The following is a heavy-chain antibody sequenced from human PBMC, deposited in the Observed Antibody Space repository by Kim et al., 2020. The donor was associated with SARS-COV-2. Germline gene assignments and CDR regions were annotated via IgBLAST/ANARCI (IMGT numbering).Heavy chain of an antibody. CDR2: IIPIFGTA. D-gene: IGHD6-19*01. CDR1: GGTFSSYA. CDR3: ARDEAVPVAEFWGYGMDV. J-gene: IGHJ6*02. Sequence: SVKVSCKASGGTFSSYAISWVRQAPGQGLEWMGGIIPIFGTANYAQKFQGRVTITADESTSTAYMELSSLRSEDTAVYYCARDEAVPVAEFWGYGMDVWGQGTTVTVSS. V-gene: IGHV1-69*13.